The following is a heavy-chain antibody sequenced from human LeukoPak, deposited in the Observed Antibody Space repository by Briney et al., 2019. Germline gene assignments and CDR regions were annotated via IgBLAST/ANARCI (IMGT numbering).Heavy chain of an antibody. J-gene: IGHJ6*02. CDR2: IIPIFGTA. CDR3: ARGKGYSGYAYYYGMDV. CDR1: GYTFTGYY. V-gene: IGHV1-69*13. D-gene: IGHD5-12*01. Sequence: SVKVSCKASGYTFTGYYMHWVRQAPGQGLEWMGGIIPIFGTANYAQKFQGRVTITADESTSTAYMELSSLRSEDTAVYYCARGKGYSGYAYYYGMDVWGQGTTVTVSS.